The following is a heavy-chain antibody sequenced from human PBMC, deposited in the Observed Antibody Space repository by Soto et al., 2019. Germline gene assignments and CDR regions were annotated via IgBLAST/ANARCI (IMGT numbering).Heavy chain of an antibody. V-gene: IGHV1-69*13. CDR2: IIPIFATA. CDR1: GGTFSSYA. J-gene: IGHJ6*02. D-gene: IGHD3-3*01. CDR3: GKWSGYRKPYYYYYYGMDV. Sequence: GASVKVSCKASGGTFSSYAIGWVRQAPGQGLEWMGGIIPIFATANYAQKFQGRVTITADESTSTAYMELSSLRSEDTAVYYCGKWSGYRKPYYYYYYGMDVWGQGTTVTVSS.